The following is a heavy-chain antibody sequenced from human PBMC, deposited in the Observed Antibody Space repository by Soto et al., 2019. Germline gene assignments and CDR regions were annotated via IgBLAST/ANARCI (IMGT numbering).Heavy chain of an antibody. CDR2: IYYSGST. CDR3: ARHVYDYVWGSYRSNWFDP. Sequence: SETLSLTCTVSGGSVGSGSYYWSWIRQPPGKGLEWIGYIYYSGSTNYNPSLKSRVTISVDTSKNQFSLKLSSVTAADTAVYYCARHVYDYVWGSYRSNWFDPWGQGTLVTVSS. D-gene: IGHD3-16*02. J-gene: IGHJ5*02. CDR1: GGSVGSGSYY. V-gene: IGHV4-61*01.